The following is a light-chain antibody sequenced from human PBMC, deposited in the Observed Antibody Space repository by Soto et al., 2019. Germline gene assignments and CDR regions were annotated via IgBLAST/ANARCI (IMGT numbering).Light chain of an antibody. Sequence: EIVLTQSPGTLSLSPGERATLSCRASQTIRSNYLAWYQQRPGQAPRLLIYGASSRATDIPDRFSGSASGTDFTLTILRLEPEDFAVYYCQLYGSSPWTFGQGTKVEVK. CDR1: QTIRSNY. V-gene: IGKV3-20*01. CDR2: GAS. J-gene: IGKJ1*01. CDR3: QLYGSSPWT.